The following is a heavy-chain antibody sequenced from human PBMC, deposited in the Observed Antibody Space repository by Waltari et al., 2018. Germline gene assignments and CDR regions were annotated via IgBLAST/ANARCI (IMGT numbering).Heavy chain of an antibody. J-gene: IGHJ4*02. CDR1: GFTFSSYA. V-gene: IGHV3-30-3*01. D-gene: IGHD4-17*01. CDR2: ISYDGSNK. Sequence: QVQLVESGGGVVQPGRSLRLSCAASGFTFSSYAMHWVRQAPGKGRGWVAVISYDGSNKYYADSVKGRFTISRDNSKNTLYLQMNSLRAEDTAVYYCARAVPTTVTRGFDYWGQGTLVTVSS. CDR3: ARAVPTTVTRGFDY.